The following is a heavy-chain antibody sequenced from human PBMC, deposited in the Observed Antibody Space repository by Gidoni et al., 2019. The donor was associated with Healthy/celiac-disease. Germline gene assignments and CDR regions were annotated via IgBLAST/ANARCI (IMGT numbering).Heavy chain of an antibody. V-gene: IGHV3-30-3*01. D-gene: IGHD3-10*01. CDR2: ISYDGSNK. CDR3: ARVGYYGSGSYYKDVVSPYYGMDV. Sequence: QVQLVESGGGVVQPGRSLRLSCADSAFTFSRYAMHWVRQAPGKGREWVAVISYDGSNKYYADSVKGRFTISRDNSKNTLYLQMNSLRAEDTAVYYCARVGYYGSGSYYKDVVSPYYGMDVWGQGTTVTVSS. CDR1: AFTFSRYA. J-gene: IGHJ6*02.